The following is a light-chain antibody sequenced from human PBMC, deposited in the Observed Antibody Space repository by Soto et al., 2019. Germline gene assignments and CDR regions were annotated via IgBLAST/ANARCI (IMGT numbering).Light chain of an antibody. CDR1: VSIRTD. J-gene: IGKJ5*01. Sequence: EIVMTQSPDTLSLSPGDRATLYCRASVSIRTDLAWYQQKPGHAPRLLMYGASTRATGVPARFSGSGSGSEFSLTINTVQSDDLAVYYCQQYHNWLPITFGQGTRLEI. V-gene: IGKV3-15*01. CDR2: GAS. CDR3: QQYHNWLPIT.